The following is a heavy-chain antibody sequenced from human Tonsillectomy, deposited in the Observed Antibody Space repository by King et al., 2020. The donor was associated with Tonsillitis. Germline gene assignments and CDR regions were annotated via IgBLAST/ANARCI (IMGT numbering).Heavy chain of an antibody. CDR3: ARDMWDLRMNV. J-gene: IGHJ6*03. V-gene: IGHV1-18*01. CDR1: GYTFTSYG. D-gene: IGHD1-26*01. Sequence: QLVQSGAEVKKPGASVKVSCKTSGYTFTSYGISWGRQAPGQGLEWVGWISAYNGETNYAQKLQGRVTMTTDTSTSTVYMELRSLRSDDTAVYYCARDMWDLRMNVWGKGTTVTVSS. CDR2: ISAYNGET.